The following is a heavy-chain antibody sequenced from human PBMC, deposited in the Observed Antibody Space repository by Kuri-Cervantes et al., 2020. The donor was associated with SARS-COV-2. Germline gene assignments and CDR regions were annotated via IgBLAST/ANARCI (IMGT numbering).Heavy chain of an antibody. J-gene: IGHJ4*02. CDR1: GFTFSSYA. CDR3: AINLEKWELLLGVLNFDY. D-gene: IGHD1-26*01. CDR2: ISYDGSNK. V-gene: IGHV3-30-3*01. Sequence: GGSLRLSCAASGFTFSSYAMHWVRQAPGKGLEWVAVISYDGSNKYYADSVKGRFTISRDNSKNTLYLQMSSLRAEDTAVYYCAINLEKWELLLGVLNFDYWGQGTLVTVSS.